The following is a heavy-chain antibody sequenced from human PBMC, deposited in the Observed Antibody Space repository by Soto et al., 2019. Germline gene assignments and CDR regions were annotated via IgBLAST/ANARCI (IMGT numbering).Heavy chain of an antibody. Sequence: DVQVLESGGGLVQPGGSLRLSCEAPGFTISNYGMAWVRQAPGKGLEWVSAISGRDAYTYYADSVKGRFTISRDNSKNTLYLHMSSLTAEDTALYYCAKVERMTPYTHLRWGQGTLVTVSS. CDR2: ISGRDAYT. CDR3: AKVERMTPYTHLR. J-gene: IGHJ4*02. V-gene: IGHV3-23*01. D-gene: IGHD1-1*01. CDR1: GFTISNYG.